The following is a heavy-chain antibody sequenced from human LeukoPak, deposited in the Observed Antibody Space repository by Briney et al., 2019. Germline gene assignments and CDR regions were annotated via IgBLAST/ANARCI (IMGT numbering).Heavy chain of an antibody. D-gene: IGHD6-13*01. V-gene: IGHV3-53*01. J-gene: IGHJ5*02. CDR1: GFTFSSYA. CDR3: ARGPWAAAHNWFDP. CDR2: IYSGGST. Sequence: GGSLRLSCAASGFTFSSYAVSWVRQAPGKGLEWVSVIYSGGSTYYADSVKGRFTISRDNSKNTLYLQMNSLRAEDTAVYYCARGPWAAAHNWFDPWGQGTLVTVSS.